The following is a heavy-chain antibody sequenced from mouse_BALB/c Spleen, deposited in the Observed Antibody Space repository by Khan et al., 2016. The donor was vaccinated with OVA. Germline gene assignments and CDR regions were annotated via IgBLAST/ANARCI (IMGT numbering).Heavy chain of an antibody. CDR2: IIYTGYT. V-gene: IGHV3-8*02. J-gene: IGHJ3*01. CDR3: ARSTYRYAFVY. Sequence: EVQLQESGPSLVKPSQTLSLTCSVTGDSITTGYWNWIRKFPGYKLEYMGYIIYTGYTYYNPSLKSRISITRHTSNNQYYLQLNSVTDEDTATYYCARSTYRYAFVYWGQGTLVTVSA. CDR1: GDSITTGY. D-gene: IGHD2-14*01.